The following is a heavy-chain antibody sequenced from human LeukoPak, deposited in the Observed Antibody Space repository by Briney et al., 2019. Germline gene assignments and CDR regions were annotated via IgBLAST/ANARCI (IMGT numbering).Heavy chain of an antibody. CDR2: VDNDGINT. J-gene: IGHJ4*02. CDR3: ARGQPSYSSSIDY. CDR1: GFTFSSYS. D-gene: IGHD6-6*01. Sequence: SGGSLRLSCAASGFTFSSYSMNWVRQAPGKGLVWVSRVDNDGINTIYADSVKGRFTISRDNAKNTLYLQMNSLRAEDTAVYYCARGQPSYSSSIDYWGQGTLVTVSS. V-gene: IGHV3-74*01.